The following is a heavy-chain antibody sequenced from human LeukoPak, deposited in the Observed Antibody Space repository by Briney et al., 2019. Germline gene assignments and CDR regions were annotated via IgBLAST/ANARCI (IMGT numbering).Heavy chain of an antibody. CDR2: ISSSSSYI. CDR1: GFTFSSYS. J-gene: IGHJ6*02. V-gene: IGHV3-21*01. D-gene: IGHD6-19*01. Sequence: GGSLRLSCAASGFTFSSYSMNWVRQAPGKGLEWVSSISSSSSYIYYADSVRGRFTISRDNAENSLYLQLNSLRAEDTAVYYCARDRVAVAGNYYYYYGMDVWGQGTTVTVSS. CDR3: ARDRVAVAGNYYYYYGMDV.